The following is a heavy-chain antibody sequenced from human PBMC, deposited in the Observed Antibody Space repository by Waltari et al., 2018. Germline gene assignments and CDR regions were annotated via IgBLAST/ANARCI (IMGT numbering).Heavy chain of an antibody. J-gene: IGHJ3*02. CDR3: AKSGRSPWAFDI. D-gene: IGHD3-10*01. V-gene: IGHV3-23*04. CDR1: GFTFSSYG. Sequence: EVQLVESGGGLVQPGGSLRLSCTASGFTFSSYGMTWVRQAPGKGLEWVSASGGSTGSTNHAGSVGGRFTISRDNSKNTLYLQMNSLRAEDTALYYCAKSGRSPWAFDIWGQGTMVTVSS. CDR2: SGGSTGST.